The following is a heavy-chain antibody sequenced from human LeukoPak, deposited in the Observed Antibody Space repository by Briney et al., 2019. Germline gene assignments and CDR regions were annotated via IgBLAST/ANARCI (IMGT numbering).Heavy chain of an antibody. CDR2: INPNSGGT. CDR1: GYTFTGYY. Sequence: GASVKVSCKASGYTFTGYYMHWVRQAPGQGLEWMGWINPNSGGTNYAQKFQGRVTMTRDTSISTAYMELSRLRSDDTAVYYCAREYSSGPKALDSWGQGTLVTVSS. D-gene: IGHD6-19*01. CDR3: AREYSSGPKALDS. J-gene: IGHJ4*02. V-gene: IGHV1-2*02.